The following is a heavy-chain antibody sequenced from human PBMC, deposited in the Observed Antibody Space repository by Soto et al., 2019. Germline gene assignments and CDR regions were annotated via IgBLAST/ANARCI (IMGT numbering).Heavy chain of an antibody. CDR3: VHATWALFDF. D-gene: IGHD1-26*01. CDR1: GLSLSTSGVG. V-gene: IGHV2-5*02. J-gene: IGHJ4*01. CDR2: IYWDGDK. Sequence: SGPTLVNPTQTLTLTCTFSGLSLSTSGVGVGWVRHPPGEALKWLALIYWDGDKRYNPSLKNRLTIAKDTSNNQVVLTMTNMDPVDTATYYCVHATWALFDFWGPGTRVTVSS.